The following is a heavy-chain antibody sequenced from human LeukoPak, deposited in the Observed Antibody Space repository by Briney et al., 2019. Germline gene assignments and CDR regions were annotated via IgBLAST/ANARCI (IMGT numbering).Heavy chain of an antibody. D-gene: IGHD6-19*01. CDR3: AKDKTVAGD. Sequence: GGSLRLSCAASGFTFSRYWMSWVRQAPGKGPEWVANIKEDESSKYYVDSVRGRFTISRDNSKNTLYLQMNSLRAEDTAVYYCAKDKTVAGDWGQGTLVTVSS. CDR1: GFTFSRYW. J-gene: IGHJ4*02. CDR2: IKEDESSK. V-gene: IGHV3-7*03.